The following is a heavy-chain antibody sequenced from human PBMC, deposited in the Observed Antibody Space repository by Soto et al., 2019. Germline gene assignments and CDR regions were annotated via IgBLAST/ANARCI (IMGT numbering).Heavy chain of an antibody. CDR1: GYTFSSFA. J-gene: IGHJ6*02. Sequence: QVRLVQSGAEVKKPGASVKLSCKASGYTFSSFAMHWVRQAPGQGLEWVGWINAGNGNTKSSQKFQDRLTITRDTSASTVYMDLRSLTSEDTAVYYCARGGNIVVVVADYGMDVWGQGTTVTVSS. V-gene: IGHV1-3*01. CDR2: INAGNGNT. CDR3: ARGGNIVVVVADYGMDV. D-gene: IGHD2-15*01.